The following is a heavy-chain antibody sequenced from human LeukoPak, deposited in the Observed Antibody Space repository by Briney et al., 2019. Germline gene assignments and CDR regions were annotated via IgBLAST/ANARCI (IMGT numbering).Heavy chain of an antibody. CDR3: ARDVIAAAVRNAFDI. V-gene: IGHV4-38-2*02. D-gene: IGHD6-13*01. J-gene: IGHJ3*02. Sequence: SETLSLTCTVSGYSISSGYDWGWIRQPPGKGLEWIGSIYHSGSTYYNPSLKSRVTTSVDTSKNQFSLKLSSVTAADTAVYYCARDVIAAAVRNAFDIWGQGTMVTVSS. CDR2: IYHSGST. CDR1: GYSISSGYD.